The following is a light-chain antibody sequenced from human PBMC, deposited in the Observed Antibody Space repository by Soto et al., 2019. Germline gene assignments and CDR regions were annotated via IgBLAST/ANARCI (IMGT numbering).Light chain of an antibody. CDR2: AAS. CDR1: QSIISY. Sequence: DIQMTQSPTSLSASVGNRVTITCRASQSIISYLNWYQQKPGKAPKHLIYAASTLQSGVPSRFSGSGSGTELTLTISSLQPEDFATYYCQKTYVTPITLGQWTRLEIK. CDR3: QKTYVTPIT. V-gene: IGKV1-39*01. J-gene: IGKJ5*01.